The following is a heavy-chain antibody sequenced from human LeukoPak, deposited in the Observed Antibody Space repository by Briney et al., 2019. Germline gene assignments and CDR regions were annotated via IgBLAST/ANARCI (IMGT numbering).Heavy chain of an antibody. CDR1: GGSVSSSKW. J-gene: IGHJ6*02. D-gene: IGHD4-23*01. CDR3: ASSYGGNAVQSSYYYYGMDV. CDR2: VYHDGGT. Sequence: SGTLSLTCVVSGGSVSSSKWWSWVRQPPGKGLEWIGQVYHDGGTKYNPSLKSRVTISVDTSKNQFSLKLSSVTAADTAVYYCASSYGGNAVQSSYYYYGMDVWGQGTTVTVSS. V-gene: IGHV4-4*02.